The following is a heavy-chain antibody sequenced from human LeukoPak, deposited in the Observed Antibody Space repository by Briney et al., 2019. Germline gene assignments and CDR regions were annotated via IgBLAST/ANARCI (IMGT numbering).Heavy chain of an antibody. V-gene: IGHV4-30-2*01. D-gene: IGHD5-18*01. J-gene: IGHJ2*01. Sequence: PSETLSLTCAVSGGSISSGGYSWSWIRQPPGKGLEWIGYIYHSGSTYYNPSPKSRVTISVDRSKNQFSLKLSSVTAADTAVYYCARGIHDWYFDLWGRGTLVTVSS. CDR3: ARGIHDWYFDL. CDR2: IYHSGST. CDR1: GGSISSGGYS.